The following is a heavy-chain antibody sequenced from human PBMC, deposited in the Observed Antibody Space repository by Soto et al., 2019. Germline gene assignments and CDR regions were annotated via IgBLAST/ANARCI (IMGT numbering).Heavy chain of an antibody. J-gene: IGHJ6*02. V-gene: IGHV6-1*01. Sequence: SQTLSLTCAISGDSVSSNSAAWNWIRQSPSRGLEWLGRTYYRSKWYNDYAVSVKSRITINPDTSKNQFSLQLNSVTPEDTAVYYCARDRRTMIVVVITNDYYGMDVWGQGTTVTVSS. D-gene: IGHD3-22*01. CDR2: TYYRSKWYN. CDR3: ARDRRTMIVVVITNDYYGMDV. CDR1: GDSVSSNSAA.